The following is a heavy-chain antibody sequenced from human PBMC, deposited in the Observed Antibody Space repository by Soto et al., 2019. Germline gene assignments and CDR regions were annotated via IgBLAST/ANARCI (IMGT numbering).Heavy chain of an antibody. J-gene: IGHJ5*02. CDR3: ARDLVVPAATWFDP. CDR1: GFTFSSYS. Sequence: GGSLRLSCAASGFTFSSYSMNWVRQAPGKGLEWVSSISSSSSYIYYADSVKGRFTISRDNAKNSLYLQMNSLRAEDTAVYYCARDLVVPAATWFDPWGQGTLVTVSS. V-gene: IGHV3-21*01. D-gene: IGHD2-2*01. CDR2: ISSSSSYI.